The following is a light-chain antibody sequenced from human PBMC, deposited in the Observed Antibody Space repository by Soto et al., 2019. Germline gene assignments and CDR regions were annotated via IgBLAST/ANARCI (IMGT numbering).Light chain of an antibody. Sequence: EIVLTQSPGTLSLSPGERATLSCRASQSVSSSYLAWYQQKPGQAPRLLIYGASSRATGIPDRFSGSGSGTDFTLTIGSLQPEDFATYYCQQLNSYPLTFGGGTKVDIK. CDR2: GAS. J-gene: IGKJ4*01. CDR3: QQLNSYPLT. V-gene: IGKV3-20*01. CDR1: QSVSSSY.